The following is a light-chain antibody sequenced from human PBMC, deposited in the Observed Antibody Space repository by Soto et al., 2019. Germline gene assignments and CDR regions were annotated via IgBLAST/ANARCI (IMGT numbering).Light chain of an antibody. J-gene: IGKJ1*01. CDR1: QSVGIL. Sequence: EIVMTQSPATLSVSTGERATLSCRASQSVGILLAWYQQTRGKAPRIXIHGATARETGIPAVFSGSGAGTEFTLTISSLQSEDFTVDYCPQYNNWPRTFGQGTKV. CDR2: GAT. CDR3: PQYNNWPRT. V-gene: IGKV3-15*01.